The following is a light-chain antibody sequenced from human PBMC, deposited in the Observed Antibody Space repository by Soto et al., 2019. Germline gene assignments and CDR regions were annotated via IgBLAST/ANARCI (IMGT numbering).Light chain of an antibody. J-gene: IGLJ1*01. CDR1: SSDVGGYNY. CDR3: SSYTTSNTYV. V-gene: IGLV2-14*01. Sequence: QSVLTQPASVSGSPGQSITISCTGTSSDVGGYNYVSWYQQHPGKAPKPMIYEVSNRPSGVSTRFSGSRSGHTASLTISGLQAEDEADYYCSSYTTSNTYVFGTGTKVTVL. CDR2: EVS.